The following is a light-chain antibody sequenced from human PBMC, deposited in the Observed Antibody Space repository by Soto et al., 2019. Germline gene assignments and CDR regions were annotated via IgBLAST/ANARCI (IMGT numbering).Light chain of an antibody. CDR1: QTISSY. V-gene: IGKV1-39*01. J-gene: IGKJ2*01. CDR3: QHTFRTPQT. CDR2: SAS. Sequence: DIQMPQSPASLSASVGDRVTITCRASQTISSYLNWYQQKAGAAPKLLIYSASTLQSGIPSRFSGSGFVTDYTLTISSLQPADFAVYYCQHTFRTPQTFGQGTKLDIK.